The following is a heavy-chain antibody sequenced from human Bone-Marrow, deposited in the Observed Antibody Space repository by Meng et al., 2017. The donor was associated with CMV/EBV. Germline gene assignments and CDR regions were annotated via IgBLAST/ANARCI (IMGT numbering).Heavy chain of an antibody. CDR1: RDSVSTHNYF. V-gene: IGHV4-39*01. CDR2: FSEGGNT. Sequence: SETLSLTCTVSRDSVSTHNYFWGWVRQTPGKGLVWIGSFSEGGNTYYSPSLKGRVTITTSKNQFSLKLRPVTAADTAVYYCVGLLEWFIGVDYYFNGVDVWGQGTTVTVSS. J-gene: IGHJ6*02. D-gene: IGHD3-3*01. CDR3: VGLLEWFIGVDYYFNGVDV.